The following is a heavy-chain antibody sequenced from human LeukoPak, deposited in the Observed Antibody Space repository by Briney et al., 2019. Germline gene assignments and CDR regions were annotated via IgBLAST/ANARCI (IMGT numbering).Heavy chain of an antibody. J-gene: IGHJ2*01. D-gene: IGHD2-21*02. CDR3: ARDPPRRGGIVVVTGDL. V-gene: IGHV1-2*02. CDR2: MNPNSGGT. CDR1: GYTFTSYD. Sequence: GASVKVSCKASGYTFTSYDINWVRQATGQGLEWMGWMNPNSGGTNYAQKFQGRVTMTRDTSTSTAYMELSRLRSDDTAVYYCARDPPRRGGIVVVTGDLWGRGTLVTVSS.